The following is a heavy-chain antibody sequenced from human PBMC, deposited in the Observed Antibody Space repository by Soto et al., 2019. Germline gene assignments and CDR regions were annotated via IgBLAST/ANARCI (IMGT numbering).Heavy chain of an antibody. CDR3: ARVDSRPATSPGDY. CDR1: GFTFSSYA. Sequence: QVQLVESGGGVVQPGRSLRLSCAASGFTFSSYAMHWVRQAPGKGLEWVAVISYDGSNKYYADSVKGRFTISRDNSKNTLYLQMNSLRAEDTAAYYCARVDSRPATSPGDYWGQGTLVTVSS. D-gene: IGHD6-13*01. J-gene: IGHJ4*02. V-gene: IGHV3-30-3*01. CDR2: ISYDGSNK.